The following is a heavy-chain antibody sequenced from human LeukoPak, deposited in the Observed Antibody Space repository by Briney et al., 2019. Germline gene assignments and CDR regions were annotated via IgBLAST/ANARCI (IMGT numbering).Heavy chain of an antibody. CDR1: GGSFSGYY. CDR3: ARRSQWLPPFDY. D-gene: IGHD3-22*01. CDR2: INHSGST. Sequence: PSETLSLTXVVYGGSFSGYYWSWIRQPPGKGLEWIGEINHSGSTNYNPSLKSRVTISVDTSKNQFSLKLSSVTAADTAVYYCARRSQWLPPFDYWGQGTLVTVSS. V-gene: IGHV4-34*01. J-gene: IGHJ4*02.